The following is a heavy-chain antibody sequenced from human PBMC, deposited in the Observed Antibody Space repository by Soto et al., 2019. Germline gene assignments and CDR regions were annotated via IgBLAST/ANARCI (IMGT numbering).Heavy chain of an antibody. J-gene: IGHJ4*02. D-gene: IGHD3-10*01. CDR1: RDTFGCIG. Sequence: RASVQVSCNASRDTFGCIGFSWVRQAPGEGLEWLGPISAYNGNTYYAHTVRDRVTLTTDKSTNTAYMELRSLTSGDTAVYYCARDQESITDRILHYWGQGXRVTVSS. CDR3: ARDQESITDRILHY. V-gene: IGHV1-18*01. CDR2: ISAYNGNT.